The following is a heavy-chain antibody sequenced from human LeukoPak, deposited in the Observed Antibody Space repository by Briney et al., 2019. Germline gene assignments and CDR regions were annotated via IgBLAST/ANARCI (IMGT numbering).Heavy chain of an antibody. V-gene: IGHV4-61*02. CDR3: ARDSMGIAAAGASGWFDP. Sequence: PSETLSLTCTVSGGSISSGSYYWSWIRQPAGKGLEWIGRIYTSGSTNYNPSLKSRVTISVDTSKNQFSLKLSSVTAADTAVYYCARDSMGIAAAGASGWFDPWGQGTLVTVSS. D-gene: IGHD6-13*01. J-gene: IGHJ5*02. CDR2: IYTSGST. CDR1: GGSISSGSYY.